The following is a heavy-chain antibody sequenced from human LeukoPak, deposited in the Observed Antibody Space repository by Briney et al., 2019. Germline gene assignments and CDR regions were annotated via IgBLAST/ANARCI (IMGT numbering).Heavy chain of an antibody. Sequence: GGSLRLSCAASGFTFSSYAMHWVRQAPGKGLEWVAVISYDGSNKYYADSVKGRFTISRDNSKNTLYLQMNSLRAEDTAVYYCARDLYSSGWYCLDYWGQGTLVTVFS. CDR2: ISYDGSNK. CDR1: GFTFSSYA. V-gene: IGHV3-30-3*01. D-gene: IGHD6-19*01. CDR3: ARDLYSSGWYCLDY. J-gene: IGHJ4*02.